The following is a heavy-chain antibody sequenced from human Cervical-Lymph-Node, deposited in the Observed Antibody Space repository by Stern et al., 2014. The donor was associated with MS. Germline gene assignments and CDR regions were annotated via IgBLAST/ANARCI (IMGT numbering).Heavy chain of an antibody. CDR3: ARDNDDNGMDV. CDR2: AVPIFGTT. V-gene: IGHV1-69*01. D-gene: IGHD1-1*01. CDR1: GGTFSDYG. J-gene: IGHJ6*02. Sequence: QVQLVQSGAEVKNPGSSVKVACMASGGTFSDYGVSWVRQAPGQGLDWMGGAVPIFGTTHYAQKFQGRVAINQAHTMSKRSVGLPGLTSADTAVYYCARDNDDNGMDVWGQGTPVTVSS.